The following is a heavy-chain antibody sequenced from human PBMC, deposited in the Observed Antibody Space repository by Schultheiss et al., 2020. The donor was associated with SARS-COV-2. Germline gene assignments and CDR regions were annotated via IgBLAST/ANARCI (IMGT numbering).Heavy chain of an antibody. D-gene: IGHD2-15*01. Sequence: SGPTLVKPTETLTLTCTVSGFSLSNARMGVSWIRQPPGKALEWLAHIFSNDEKSYSTSLKSRLTISKDTSKSQVVLTMTNMDPVDTATYYCARIYCSGGSCYSRYYYYGMDVWGQGTTVTVSS. CDR1: GFSLSNARMG. CDR2: IFSNDEK. CDR3: ARIYCSGGSCYSRYYYYGMDV. J-gene: IGHJ6*02. V-gene: IGHV2-26*01.